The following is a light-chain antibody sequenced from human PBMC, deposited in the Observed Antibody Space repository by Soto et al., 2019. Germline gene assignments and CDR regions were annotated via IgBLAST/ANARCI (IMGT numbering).Light chain of an antibody. CDR3: AAWDDSLMCHV. CDR2: NNN. V-gene: IGLV1-44*01. Sequence: QSVLTQPPSTSATPGQRVTISCSGTSSNIGSNTVNWYQQLPGTAPKLLIYNNNQRPSGVPDRLSGSKSGTSASLAISGLQSDDEAVYYCAAWDDSLMCHVFGGGTKVTVL. CDR1: SSNIGSNT. J-gene: IGLJ2*01.